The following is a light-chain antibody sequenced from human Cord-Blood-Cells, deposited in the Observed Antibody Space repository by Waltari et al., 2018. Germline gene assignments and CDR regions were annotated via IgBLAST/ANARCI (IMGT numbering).Light chain of an antibody. J-gene: IGLJ3*02. CDR2: EGS. CDR1: SSDVGSYNL. CDR3: CSYAGSSTLV. V-gene: IGLV2-23*01. Sequence: QSALTQPASVSGSPGQSITISCTGTSSDVGSYNLFSWYKQHPGKAPKRMIYEGSKRPSGVSNRFSGSKSGNTASLTISGLQAEDEADYYCCSYAGSSTLVFGGGTKLTVL.